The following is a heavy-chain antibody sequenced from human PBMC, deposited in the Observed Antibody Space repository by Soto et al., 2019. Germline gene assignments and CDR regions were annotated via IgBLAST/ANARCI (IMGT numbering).Heavy chain of an antibody. CDR3: ARGAGTTDFDF. Sequence: QVQLVQSGAEVKKPGASVKVSCKASGYTFTSYYMHWVRQAPGQGLEWMGIINPSGGSTTYAQKFQGRVTMTRDTATSTVYMELSSLRSEDTAVYYWARGAGTTDFDFWGQGALVTVSS. D-gene: IGHD1-7*01. CDR2: INPSGGST. J-gene: IGHJ4*02. V-gene: IGHV1-46*01. CDR1: GYTFTSYY.